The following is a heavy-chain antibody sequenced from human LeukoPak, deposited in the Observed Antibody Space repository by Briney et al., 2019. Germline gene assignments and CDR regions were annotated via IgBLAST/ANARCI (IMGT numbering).Heavy chain of an antibody. D-gene: IGHD3-10*01. V-gene: IGHV3-7*01. CDR3: ARAGLLWFGEFTHFDY. CDR1: GFTFSSYW. CDR2: IKQDGSEK. Sequence: GGSPRLSCAASGFTFSSYWMSWVRQAPGKGLEWVANIKQDGSEKYYVDSVKGRFTISRDNAKNSLYLQMNSLRAEDTAVYYCARAGLLWFGEFTHFDYWGQGTLVTVSS. J-gene: IGHJ4*02.